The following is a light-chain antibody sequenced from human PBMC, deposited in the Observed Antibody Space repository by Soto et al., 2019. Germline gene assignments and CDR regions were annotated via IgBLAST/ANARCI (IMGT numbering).Light chain of an antibody. CDR3: QQYGSSPRT. V-gene: IGKV3-20*01. J-gene: IGKJ1*01. Sequence: EIVLTQSPGTLSLSPGERATLSCRASQSVRTFLAWYQQKPGQAPRLLIYDASTRATGIPDRFSGSGSGTDFTLTISGLDPEDFAVYYCQQYGSSPRTFGQGTKVEIK. CDR1: QSVRTF. CDR2: DAS.